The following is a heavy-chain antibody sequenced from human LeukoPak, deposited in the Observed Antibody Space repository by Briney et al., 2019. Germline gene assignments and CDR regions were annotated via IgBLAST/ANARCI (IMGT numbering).Heavy chain of an antibody. Sequence: PGGSLRLSCAASGFTFSSYAMSWVRQAPGKGLEWVSAISGSSGSTYYADSVKGRFTIFRDNSKNTLYLQMNSLRAEDTAVYYCARQSNYYDSSGYYSPFDYWGQGTLVTVSS. V-gene: IGHV3-23*01. D-gene: IGHD3-22*01. CDR2: ISGSSGST. CDR1: GFTFSSYA. J-gene: IGHJ4*02. CDR3: ARQSNYYDSSGYYSPFDY.